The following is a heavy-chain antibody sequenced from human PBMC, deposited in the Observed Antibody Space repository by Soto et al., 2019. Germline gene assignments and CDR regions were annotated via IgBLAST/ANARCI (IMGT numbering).Heavy chain of an antibody. Sequence: QVQLVQSGAEVKKPGSSVKVSCKTSGGTFSTYTLSWVRQAAGQGLEWMGRIIPVLDKANYAQKFQGRVTMAADRSTSPAYMELSSLKSEDTAIYYCARGAPACDSAVHYWGLGTLVRVSS. CDR1: GGTFSTYT. CDR2: IIPVLDKA. CDR3: ARGAPACDSAVHY. V-gene: IGHV1-69*02. D-gene: IGHD3-22*01. J-gene: IGHJ4*02.